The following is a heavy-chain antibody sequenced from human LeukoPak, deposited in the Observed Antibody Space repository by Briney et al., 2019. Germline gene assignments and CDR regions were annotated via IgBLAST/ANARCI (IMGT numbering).Heavy chain of an antibody. V-gene: IGHV3-23*01. D-gene: IGHD6-19*01. Sequence: PGGSLRLSCAASGFTFSSYAMSWVRQAPGKGLEWVSSISSSGANTYYADSVKGRLTISRDNSKNTLYLQMSSLRAEDTAVYYCAKYTRGDPSGGPYNWFDPWGQGTLVTVSS. J-gene: IGHJ5*02. CDR1: GFTFSSYA. CDR3: AKYTRGDPSGGPYNWFDP. CDR2: ISSSGANT.